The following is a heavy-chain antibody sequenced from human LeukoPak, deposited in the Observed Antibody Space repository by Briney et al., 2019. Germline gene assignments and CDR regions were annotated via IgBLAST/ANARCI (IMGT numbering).Heavy chain of an antibody. V-gene: IGHV4-39*07. J-gene: IGHJ4*02. CDR1: GGSVSSSSDY. Sequence: SETLSLTCTVSGGSVSSSSDYWSWIRQPPGKGLEWIGEINHSGSTNYNPSLKSRVTISVDTSKNQFSLKLSSVTAADTAVYYCARLTVRGVPYWGQGTLVTVSS. CDR3: ARLTVRGVPY. D-gene: IGHD3-10*01. CDR2: INHSGST.